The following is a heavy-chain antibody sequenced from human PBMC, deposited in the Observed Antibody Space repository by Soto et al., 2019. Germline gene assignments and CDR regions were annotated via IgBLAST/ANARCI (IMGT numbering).Heavy chain of an antibody. V-gene: IGHV4-4*07. Sequence: SETLSLTCTVSGGSISSYYWSWIRQPAGKGLEWIGRIYTSGSTNYNPSLKSRVTMSVDTSKNQFSLRLSSVTAADTAVYYCARDSRQQLGSDYYYFDYWGQGTLVTVSS. CDR3: ARDSRQQLGSDYYYFDY. D-gene: IGHD6-13*01. CDR1: GGSISSYY. J-gene: IGHJ4*02. CDR2: IYTSGST.